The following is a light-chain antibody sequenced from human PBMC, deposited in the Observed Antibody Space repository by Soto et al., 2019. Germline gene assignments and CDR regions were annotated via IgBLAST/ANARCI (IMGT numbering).Light chain of an antibody. V-gene: IGKV3-20*01. CDR2: DAS. CDR3: QQYGSSAPTT. CDR1: QSVSSNY. J-gene: IGKJ5*01. Sequence: EIVLTQSPGTLSLSPGERATLSCRASQSVSSNYLARYQQKPGQAPSLLIYDASSRATGIPDRFSGSGSGTDFTLTISRLEPEDFAMYYCQQYGSSAPTTFGQGTRLEIE.